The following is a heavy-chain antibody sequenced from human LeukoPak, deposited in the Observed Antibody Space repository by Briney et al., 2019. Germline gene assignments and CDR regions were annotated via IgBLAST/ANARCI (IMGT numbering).Heavy chain of an antibody. D-gene: IGHD5-24*01. J-gene: IGHJ3*02. CDR2: IKQDGSEK. CDR3: AREQERWLQPDAFDI. CDR1: GFTFSSYW. Sequence: GGSLRLSCAASGFTFSSYWMSWVRQAPGKGLEWVANIKQDGSEKYYVDSVKGRFTISRDNAKNSLYLQMNSLRAEDTAVYYCAREQERWLQPDAFDIWGQGTMVTVSS. V-gene: IGHV3-7*01.